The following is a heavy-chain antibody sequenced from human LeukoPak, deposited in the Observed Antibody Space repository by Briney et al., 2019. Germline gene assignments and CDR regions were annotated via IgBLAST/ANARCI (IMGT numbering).Heavy chain of an antibody. CDR1: GYTFTSYA. V-gene: IGHV1-8*02. D-gene: IGHD6-13*01. J-gene: IGHJ4*02. Sequence: ASVKVSCKASGYTFTSYAMNWVRQATGQGLEWMGWMNPNSGNTGYAQKFQGRVTMTRDTSISTAYMELTGLTSEDTAMYYCARRLAAAGYLPDYWGPGTLVTVSS. CDR3: ARRLAAAGYLPDY. CDR2: MNPNSGNT.